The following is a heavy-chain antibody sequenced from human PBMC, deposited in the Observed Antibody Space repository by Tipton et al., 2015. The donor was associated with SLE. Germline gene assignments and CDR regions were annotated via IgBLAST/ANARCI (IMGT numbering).Heavy chain of an antibody. V-gene: IGHV4-31*02. CDR3: ARTIVGATHAFDI. CDR1: GGSISSGGYY. D-gene: IGHD1-26*01. CDR2: IYYSGST. J-gene: IGHJ3*02. Sequence: LRLSCTVSGGSISSGGYYWSWIRQHPGKGLEWIGYIYYSGSTYYNPSLKSRVTISVDTSKNQFSLKLSSVTAADTAVYYCARTIVGATHAFDIWGQGTMVTVSS.